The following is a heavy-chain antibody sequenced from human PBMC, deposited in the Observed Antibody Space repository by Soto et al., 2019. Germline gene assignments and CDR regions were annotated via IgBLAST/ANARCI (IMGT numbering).Heavy chain of an antibody. CDR1: GGTFSSSS. Sequence: SVKVSCKASGGTFSSSSLNWVRQAPGQGLEWMGGIIPFFGTPNYAQDFQGRVTITADESTRTAYIKLSSLRYEDTAVYFCARGRNSTYYYDYSRPRAFDIWGQGTEVTVSS. V-gene: IGHV1-69*13. CDR3: ARGRNSTYYYDYSRPRAFDI. CDR2: IIPFFGTP. J-gene: IGHJ3*02. D-gene: IGHD3-22*01.